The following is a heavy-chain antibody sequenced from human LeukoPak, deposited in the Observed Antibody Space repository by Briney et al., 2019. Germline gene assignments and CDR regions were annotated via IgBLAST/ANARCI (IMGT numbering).Heavy chain of an antibody. V-gene: IGHV3-23*01. CDR2: IGGRDSGT. D-gene: IGHD2-15*01. CDR1: GFTFSSYA. CDR3: AQGDRSFTPASVY. Sequence: PGGSLRLSCAASGFTFSSYALSWVRQAPGKGLEWVSVIGGRDSGTYYADSVKGRFTISRDNSKNTLYLQMNSLRAEDTAVYYCAQGDRSFTPASVYWGQGTLVTVSS. J-gene: IGHJ4*02.